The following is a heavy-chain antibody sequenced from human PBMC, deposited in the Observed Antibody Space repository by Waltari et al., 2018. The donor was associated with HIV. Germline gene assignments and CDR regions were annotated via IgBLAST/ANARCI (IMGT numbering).Heavy chain of an antibody. CDR3: AREYSSSSRTGDY. CDR1: GYTFTGYY. D-gene: IGHD6-6*01. CDR2: INPNCGGT. J-gene: IGHJ4*02. V-gene: IGHV1-2*07. Sequence: QVQLVQSGAEVKKPGASVKVSCKASGYTFTGYYMHWVRQAPGQGLEWMGWINPNCGGTNYAHKFQGRGAMTRDTSISTAYMELSRLRSDDTAVYYCAREYSSSSRTGDYWGQGTLVTVSS.